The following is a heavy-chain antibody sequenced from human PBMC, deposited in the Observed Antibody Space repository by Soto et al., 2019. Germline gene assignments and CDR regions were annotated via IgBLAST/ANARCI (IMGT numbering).Heavy chain of an antibody. V-gene: IGHV1-69*01. D-gene: IGHD2-8*01. CDR2: IILALGTP. CDR3: GRDCTKTKCLGGYYLDL. J-gene: IGHJ5*02. CDR1: GDSFTNYA. Sequence: QVLLVQSGAEMKQPGSSVSVSCRASGDSFTNYAFTWVRQAPGQGPEWLGGIILALGTPHYSQRFQGRLTITADASSSTLYMVLGSLRLDDTALYCYGRDCTKTKCLGGYYLDLLGQGTQLTVSS.